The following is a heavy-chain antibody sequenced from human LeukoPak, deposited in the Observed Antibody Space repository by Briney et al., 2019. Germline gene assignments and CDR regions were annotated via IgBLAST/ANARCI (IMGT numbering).Heavy chain of an antibody. CDR3: AKASGYSCGKYFFDS. D-gene: IGHD5-18*01. CDR1: GFSFSSYA. J-gene: IGHJ4*02. CDR2: ITSSGDAT. V-gene: IGHV3-23*01. Sequence: GGSLRLSCAASGFSFSSYAMNWVRQAPEKGLEWVSSITSSGDATYYADSVKGRFTISRDNSKNTVYLQMNSLRAEDTAVYYCAKASGYSCGKYFFDSWGQGALVTVSS.